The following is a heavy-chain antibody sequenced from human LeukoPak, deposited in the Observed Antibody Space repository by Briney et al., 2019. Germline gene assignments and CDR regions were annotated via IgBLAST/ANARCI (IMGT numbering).Heavy chain of an antibody. CDR1: GFTFSRYW. D-gene: IGHD1/OR15-1a*01. CDR2: IKQDGSEM. CDR3: ARGAYQSSAFWNN. J-gene: IGHJ4*02. V-gene: IGHV3-7*01. Sequence: GGSLRLSCAASGFTFSRYWMTWVRQAPGKGLEWVANIKQDGSEMYYVDSVKGRFTISRDNAKNSVYLQTDSLRVEDTALYYCARGAYQSSAFWNNWGQGTLVTVSS.